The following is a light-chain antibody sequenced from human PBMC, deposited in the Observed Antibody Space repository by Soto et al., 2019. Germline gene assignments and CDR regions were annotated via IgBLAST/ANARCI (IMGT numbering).Light chain of an antibody. V-gene: IGKV3D-20*01. CDR3: QQYRSLIT. CDR1: QSVRRSY. Sequence: EILLTQYPGTLSLSPGERATLSCGASQSVRRSYLAWYKLKPGLAPRLLIYDASSRATGIPDRLSGSGSGTEFTLTINRLEPEDSAVYYCQQYRSLITFGQGTRLEIK. J-gene: IGKJ5*01. CDR2: DAS.